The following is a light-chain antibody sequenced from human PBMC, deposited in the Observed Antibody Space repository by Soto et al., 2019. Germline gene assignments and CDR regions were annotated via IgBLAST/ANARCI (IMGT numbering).Light chain of an antibody. CDR1: SSDVGGYNS. Sequence: QSVLTQPASVSGSPGQSITISCTGTSSDVGGYNSVSWYQQHPGKAPKLMIHDVSNRPSGVSNRFSGSKSGNTASLTISGHQAEDEADYYCSSYTSSSSYVIGSGTKVTVL. CDR3: SSYTSSSSYV. CDR2: DVS. J-gene: IGLJ1*01. V-gene: IGLV2-14*01.